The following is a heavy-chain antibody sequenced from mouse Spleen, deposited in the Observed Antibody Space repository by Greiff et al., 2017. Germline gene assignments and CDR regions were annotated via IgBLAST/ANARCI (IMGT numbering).Heavy chain of an antibody. J-gene: IGHJ1*03. CDR3: ARHDSRITPGRYFDV. CDR1: GFTFSSYG. Sequence: EVKVVESGGDLVKPGGSLKLSCAASGFTFSSYGMSWVRQTPDKRLEWVATISSGGSYTYYPDSVKGRFTISRDNAKNTLYLQMSSLKSEDTAMYYCARHDSRITPGRYFDVWGTGTTVTVSS. CDR2: ISSGGSYT. V-gene: IGHV5-6*01. D-gene: IGHD1-1*01.